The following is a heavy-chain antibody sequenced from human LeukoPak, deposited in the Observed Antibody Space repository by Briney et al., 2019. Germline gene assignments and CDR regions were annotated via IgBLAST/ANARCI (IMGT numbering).Heavy chain of an antibody. Sequence: GGSLRLSCAASGFTFSTYAMTWVRQDPGKGLEWVSGISGSGDINQADAVKGRFTISRDNSKDTLYLQMNSLKTEDTAVYYCTTDFLGYVWGSYRSYWGQGTLATVSS. D-gene: IGHD3-16*02. V-gene: IGHV3-23*01. CDR3: TTDFLGYVWGSYRSY. J-gene: IGHJ4*02. CDR2: ISGSGDI. CDR1: GFTFSTYA.